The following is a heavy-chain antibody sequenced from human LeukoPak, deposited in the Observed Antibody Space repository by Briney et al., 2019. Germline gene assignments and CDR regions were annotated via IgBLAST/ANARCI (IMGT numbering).Heavy chain of an antibody. CDR2: ISSNGGST. CDR1: GFTLSSYA. J-gene: IGHJ4*02. D-gene: IGHD6-13*01. V-gene: IGHV3-64*01. CDR3: ARAEIAATGYSFDY. Sequence: GGSLRLSCAASGFTLSSYAMNWVRQAPGKGLEYVSAISSNGGSTYYANSVKGRFTISRDNSKNTLFLQMGSLRAEDMAVYYCARAEIAATGYSFDYWGQGTLVTVSS.